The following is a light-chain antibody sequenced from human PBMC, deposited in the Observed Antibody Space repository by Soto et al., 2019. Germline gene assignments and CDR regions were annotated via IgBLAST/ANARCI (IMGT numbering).Light chain of an antibody. CDR2: AAS. J-gene: IGKJ1*01. CDR3: QKYNSALPWT. V-gene: IGKV1-27*01. Sequence: DIQMTQSPSSLSASVGDRVTITCRASQGISNYLAWYQQKPGKVPKLLIYAASTLQSGVPSRFSGSGSGTDFTLTTSSRQPEDVVTYYCQKYNSALPWTFGQGTKVEIK. CDR1: QGISNY.